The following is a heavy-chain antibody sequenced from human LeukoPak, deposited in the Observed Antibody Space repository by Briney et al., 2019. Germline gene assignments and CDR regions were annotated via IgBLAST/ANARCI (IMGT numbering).Heavy chain of an antibody. CDR3: ARPRRYYDSWSGYPPFDY. D-gene: IGHD3-3*01. CDR1: GGAFSSHS. Sequence: SVKVSCKASGGAFSSHSFNWVRQAPGQGLQWLGGIIPMSSTTRYAQSFQGRVTITADESTRTAFMELSSLRPEDTAVYYCARPRRYYDSWSGYPPFDYWGQGTLVTVSS. V-gene: IGHV1-69*13. CDR2: IIPMSSTT. J-gene: IGHJ4*02.